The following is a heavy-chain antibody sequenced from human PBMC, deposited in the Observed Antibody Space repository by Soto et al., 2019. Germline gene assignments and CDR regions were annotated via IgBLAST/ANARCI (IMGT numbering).Heavy chain of an antibody. J-gene: IGHJ5*02. Sequence: SVKVSCRAPGDTFTKYDINWVRQASGQGLEWMGWMNPYTGNADYAQKFQGRVTMTRNTSISTAYMELSGLTTEDTAVYYCARWDYYYDSGGYSWGQGTPVTVSS. V-gene: IGHV1-8*01. CDR3: ARWDYYYDSGGYS. D-gene: IGHD3-22*01. CDR1: GDTFTKYD. CDR2: MNPYTGNA.